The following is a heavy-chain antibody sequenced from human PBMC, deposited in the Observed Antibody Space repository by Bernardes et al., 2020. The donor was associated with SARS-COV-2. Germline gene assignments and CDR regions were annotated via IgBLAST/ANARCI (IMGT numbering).Heavy chain of an antibody. CDR3: ARGAWVDIPHYYYGMDV. Sequence: ASVKVSCKASGYTFTSYGISWVRHAPGQGLEWMGWISAYNGNPNYTQMLQGIFTMTTDTSTTTAYMELRCLRSDDTAVYHCARGAWVDIPHYYYGMDVWGQGTTVTVSS. D-gene: IGHD3-9*01. J-gene: IGHJ6*02. CDR2: ISAYNGNP. CDR1: GYTFTSYG. V-gene: IGHV1-18*01.